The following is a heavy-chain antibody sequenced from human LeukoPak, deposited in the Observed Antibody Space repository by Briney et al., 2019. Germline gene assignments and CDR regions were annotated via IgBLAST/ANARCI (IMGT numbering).Heavy chain of an antibody. CDR1: GFTFSSYE. CDR3: ARESEQLDLDY. Sequence: GGSLRLSCAASGFTFSSYEMNWVRQAPGKGVEGVSYISSSGSTIYYADSVKGRFTISRDNAKNSLYLQMNSLRAEDTAVYYCARESEQLDLDYWGQGTLVTVSS. CDR2: ISSSGSTI. D-gene: IGHD6-13*01. J-gene: IGHJ4*02. V-gene: IGHV3-48*03.